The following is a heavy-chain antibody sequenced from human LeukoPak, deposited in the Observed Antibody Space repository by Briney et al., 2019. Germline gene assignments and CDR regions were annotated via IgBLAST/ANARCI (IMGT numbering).Heavy chain of an antibody. CDR3: AKKYYYYYGMDV. CDR2: IYYSGST. CDR1: GGSISSGGYY. J-gene: IGHJ6*02. Sequence: SETLSLTCTVSGGSISSGGYYWSWIRQHPGKGLEWIGYIYYSGSTNYNPSLKSRVTISVDTSKNQFSLKLSSVTAADTAVYYCAKKYYYYYGMDVWGQGTTVTVSS. V-gene: IGHV4-31*03.